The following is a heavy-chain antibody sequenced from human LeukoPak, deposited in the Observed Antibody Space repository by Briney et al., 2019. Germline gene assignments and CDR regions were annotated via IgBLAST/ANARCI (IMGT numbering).Heavy chain of an antibody. CDR1: GYTFTGYY. V-gene: IGHV1-2*02. D-gene: IGHD2/OR15-2a*01. CDR3: AKDLNYFDFDY. Sequence: GASVKVSCKASGYTFTGYYMHWVRQAPGQGLEWMGWIKPNSGGTNYAQKFQGRITMTRDTSISTAYMELSRLRSDDTAVYYCAKDLNYFDFDYWGQGTLVTVSS. CDR2: IKPNSGGT. J-gene: IGHJ4*02.